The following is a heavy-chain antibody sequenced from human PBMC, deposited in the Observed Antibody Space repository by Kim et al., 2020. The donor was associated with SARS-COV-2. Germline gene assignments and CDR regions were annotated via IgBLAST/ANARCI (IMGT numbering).Heavy chain of an antibody. CDR1: GYTFTNFP. CDR2: IKPGNGET. V-gene: IGHV1-3*01. D-gene: IGHD1-26*01. Sequence: ASVKVSCETSGYTFTNFPVHWVRQAPGQGLEWMGWIKPGNGETYYSQNFQGKVTITMDTSATTAYMELTSLRSEDTAVYYCAKESPGSGRYSNFDYWGQGTQLIVSS. CDR3: AKESPGSGRYSNFDY. J-gene: IGHJ4*02.